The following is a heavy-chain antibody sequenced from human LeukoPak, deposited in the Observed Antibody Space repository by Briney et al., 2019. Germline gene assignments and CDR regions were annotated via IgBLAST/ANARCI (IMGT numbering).Heavy chain of an antibody. Sequence: SETLSLTCTVSGGSISSGDYYWSWIRQPPGKGLEWIGYIYYSGSTYYNPSLKSRVTISVDTSKNQSSLKLSSVTAADTAVYYCARVSGAAFPFIDHWGQGTLVTVSS. CDR2: IYYSGST. CDR3: ARVSGAAFPFIDH. V-gene: IGHV4-30-4*01. CDR1: GGSISSGDYY. D-gene: IGHD3-10*01. J-gene: IGHJ4*02.